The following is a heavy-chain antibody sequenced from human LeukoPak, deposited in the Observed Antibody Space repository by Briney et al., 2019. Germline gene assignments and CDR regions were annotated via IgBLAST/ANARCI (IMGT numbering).Heavy chain of an antibody. Sequence: WASVKVSCKASGGTFSSYAISWVRQAPGQGLEWMGRIIPILGIANYAQKFQGRVTITADKSTSTAYMELSSLRSEDTAVYYCARNAINCGGDCYYSFDYWGQGTLVTVSS. V-gene: IGHV1-69*04. CDR3: ARNAINCGGDCYYSFDY. CDR2: IIPILGIA. D-gene: IGHD2-21*02. CDR1: GGTFSSYA. J-gene: IGHJ4*02.